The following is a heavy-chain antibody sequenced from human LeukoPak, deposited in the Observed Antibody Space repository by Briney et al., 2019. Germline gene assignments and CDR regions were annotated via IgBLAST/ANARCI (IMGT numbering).Heavy chain of an antibody. J-gene: IGHJ3*02. D-gene: IGHD3-3*01. CDR2: IYYSGST. Sequence: SETLSLTCTVSGGSISSYYWSWIRQPPGKGLEWIGYIYYSGSTNYNPSLKSRVTISVDTSKNQFSLKLSSVTAADTAVYYCGRRKNFGVGSNVFDIWAQGKRVTVFS. CDR1: GGSISSYY. V-gene: IGHV4-59*01. CDR3: GRRKNFGVGSNVFDI.